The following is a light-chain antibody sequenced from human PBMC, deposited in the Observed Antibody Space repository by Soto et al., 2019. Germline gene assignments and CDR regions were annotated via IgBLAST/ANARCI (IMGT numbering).Light chain of an antibody. J-gene: IGKJ3*01. CDR3: QQSYSTPFT. Sequence: DIQMTQSPSSLSASVRDRVTITCRSSQSINSYLNWYQQKPGTAPKLLIYAASSLQSGVPSRFSGSGSGTEFTLTISSLQPEDFATYYCQQSYSTPFTFGPGTKVDIK. CDR2: AAS. V-gene: IGKV1-39*01. CDR1: QSINSY.